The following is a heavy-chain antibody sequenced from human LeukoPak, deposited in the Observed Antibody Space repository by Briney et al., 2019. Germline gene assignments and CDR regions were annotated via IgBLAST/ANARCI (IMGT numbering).Heavy chain of an antibody. CDR3: AKDPPYSSSWYAFGDY. V-gene: IGHV3-23*01. D-gene: IGHD6-13*01. Sequence: GGSLRLSCAASGFTFSSYAMSWVRQAPGKGLQWVSGISGSGGSTFYADSVKGRFTISRDTSKNTLYLQMNYLRAEDTAVYYCAKDPPYSSSWYAFGDYWGQGTLVTVSS. CDR2: ISGSGGST. J-gene: IGHJ4*02. CDR1: GFTFSSYA.